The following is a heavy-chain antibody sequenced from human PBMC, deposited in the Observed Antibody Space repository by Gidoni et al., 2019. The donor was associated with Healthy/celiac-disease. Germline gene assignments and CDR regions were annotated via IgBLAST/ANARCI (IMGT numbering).Heavy chain of an antibody. J-gene: IGHJ4*02. CDR3: ARPTQYCSSTSCLTLQYSSSWYLDY. Sequence: SSYGMHWVRQAPGKGLEWVAVIWYDGSNKYYADSVKGRFTISRDNSKNTLYLQMNSLSAEDTAVYYCARPTQYCSSTSCLTLQYSSSWYLDYWGQGTLVTVSS. D-gene: IGHD2-2*01. CDR2: IWYDGSNK. CDR1: SSYG. V-gene: IGHV3-33*01.